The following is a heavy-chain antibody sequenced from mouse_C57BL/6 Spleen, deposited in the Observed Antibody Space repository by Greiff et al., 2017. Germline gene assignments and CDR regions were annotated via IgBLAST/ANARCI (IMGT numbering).Heavy chain of an antibody. CDR2: IDPATGGT. D-gene: IGHD1-1*01. Sequence: VQLQQSGAELVRPGASVTLSCKASGYTFTDYEMHWVKQTPVHGLEWIGAIDPATGGTAYNQKFKGKAILTADKSSSTAYMELRSLTSEDSAVDYCTRGDYYGSSGYFDVWGTGTTVTVSS. J-gene: IGHJ1*03. CDR3: TRGDYYGSSGYFDV. CDR1: GYTFTDYE. V-gene: IGHV1-15*01.